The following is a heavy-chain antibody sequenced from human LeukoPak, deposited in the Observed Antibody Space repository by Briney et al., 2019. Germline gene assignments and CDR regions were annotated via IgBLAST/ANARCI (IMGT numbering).Heavy chain of an antibody. D-gene: IGHD3-10*01. Sequence: GGSLRLSCAASGFTFSSYAMHWVRQAPGKGLEYVSAISSNGGSTYYANSVKGRFTISRDNSKNTLYLQMGSLRAEDIAVYYCARAVLWFGESTYYMDVWGKGTTVTISS. V-gene: IGHV3-64*01. CDR1: GFTFSSYA. CDR2: ISSNGGST. CDR3: ARAVLWFGESTYYMDV. J-gene: IGHJ6*03.